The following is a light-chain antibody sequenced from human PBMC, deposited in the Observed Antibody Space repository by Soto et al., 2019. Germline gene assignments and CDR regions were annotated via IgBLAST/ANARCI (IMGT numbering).Light chain of an antibody. J-gene: IGKJ1*01. Sequence: DIQMTQSPSTLSASVGDRVTITCRASQSISSWLAWYQQKPGKAPKLLIYKASSLESGVPSRFSGSGSGTEFTLTISSLQPDDFAPYYCQQYNRYPTFGQGTKVEIK. V-gene: IGKV1-5*03. CDR1: QSISSW. CDR3: QQYNRYPT. CDR2: KAS.